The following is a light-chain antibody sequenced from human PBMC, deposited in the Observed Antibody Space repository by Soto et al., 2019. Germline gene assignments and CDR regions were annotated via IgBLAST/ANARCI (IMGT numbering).Light chain of an antibody. V-gene: IGKV1-5*01. CDR1: ENIKNW. CDR2: DAS. Sequence: DIQMTQSPSTLSASVGDRVTITCRASENIKNWLAWYQQTAGKAPKVLISDASRLEAGVPSRFSGSGSGTDFTHTITSLQTDDFGTYYCQQYDVHPKTFGQGTKVDIK. J-gene: IGKJ1*01. CDR3: QQYDVHPKT.